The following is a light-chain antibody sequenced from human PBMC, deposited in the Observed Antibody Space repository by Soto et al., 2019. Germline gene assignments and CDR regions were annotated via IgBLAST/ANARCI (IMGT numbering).Light chain of an antibody. CDR2: WAS. CDR1: QTVLYSSNTKNS. Sequence: VMTQSPDSLAVSLGERATINCKSIQTVLYSSNTKNSLAWYQQKPGQPPKALIYWASTRESGVPDRFSGSGSGTDVTRTISSLQAEDVAVYDWEQYYTTPWTFGQGTKVEIK. J-gene: IGKJ1*01. CDR3: EQYYTTPWT. V-gene: IGKV4-1*01.